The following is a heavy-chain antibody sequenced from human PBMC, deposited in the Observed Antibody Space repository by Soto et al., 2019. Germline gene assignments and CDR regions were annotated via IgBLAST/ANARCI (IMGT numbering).Heavy chain of an antibody. CDR1: GYSFTNYW. Sequence: EVQLVQSGAEVKKPGESLKISCKGSGYSFTNYWIGWLRQMPGKGLEWVGIIYPSDSDIRYSPSFQGQVTISADRSTSTAYLLWSSLKASDTAMFYCARLSGDFGDYDAYFDYWGQGTLVTVSS. D-gene: IGHD4-17*01. J-gene: IGHJ4*02. CDR2: IYPSDSDI. V-gene: IGHV5-51*03. CDR3: ARLSGDFGDYDAYFDY.